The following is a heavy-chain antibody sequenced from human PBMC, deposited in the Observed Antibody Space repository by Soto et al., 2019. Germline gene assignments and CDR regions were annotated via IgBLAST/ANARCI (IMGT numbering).Heavy chain of an antibody. CDR2: IYYSGST. Sequence: TCTVSGGTVNSGGYHWSWIRQHPGKGLEWIGDIYYSGSTYYNPSLKSRVTISIDTSTNHFSLHLSALTAADTAVYYGARATITNCNYDGMDVWGKGTTV. CDR1: GGTVNSGGYH. CDR3: ARATITNCNYDGMDV. V-gene: IGHV4-31*03. D-gene: IGHD1-1*01. J-gene: IGHJ6*04.